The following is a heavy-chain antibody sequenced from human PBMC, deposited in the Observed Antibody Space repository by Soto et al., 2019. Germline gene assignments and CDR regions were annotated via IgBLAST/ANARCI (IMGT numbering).Heavy chain of an antibody. CDR3: ARESRPLLWFGELLPDPYYYYYYMDV. V-gene: IGHV3-21*01. J-gene: IGHJ6*03. CDR2: ISSSSSYI. D-gene: IGHD3-10*01. Sequence: EVQLVESGGGLVKPGGSLRLSCAASGFTFSSYSMNWVRQAPGKGLEWVSSISSSSSYIYYADSVKGRFTISRDNAKNSLYLQMNSLRAEDTAVYYYARESRPLLWFGELLPDPYYYYYYMDVWGKGTTVTVSS. CDR1: GFTFSSYS.